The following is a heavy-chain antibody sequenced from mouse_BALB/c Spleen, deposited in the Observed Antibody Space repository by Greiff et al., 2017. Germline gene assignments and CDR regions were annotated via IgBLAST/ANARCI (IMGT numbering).Heavy chain of an antibody. CDR1: GYTFTSYW. CDR2: INPSNGRT. Sequence: QVQLKQPGAELVKPGASVKLSCKASGYTFTSYWMHWVKQRPGQGLEWIGEINPSNGRTNYNEKFKSKATLTVDKSSSTAYMQLSSLTSEDSAVYYCARGEAYYYGSSYDFDYWGQGTTLTVSS. J-gene: IGHJ2*01. CDR3: ARGEAYYYGSSYDFDY. D-gene: IGHD1-1*01. V-gene: IGHV1S81*02.